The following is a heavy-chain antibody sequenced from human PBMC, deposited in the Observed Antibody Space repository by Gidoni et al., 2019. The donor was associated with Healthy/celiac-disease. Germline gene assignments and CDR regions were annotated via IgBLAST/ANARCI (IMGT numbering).Heavy chain of an antibody. J-gene: IGHJ5*02. V-gene: IGHV3-33*01. D-gene: IGHD3-10*01. CDR3: ARGLQLLWGWFDP. CDR1: GFTFSSYG. Sequence: QVQLVESGGGVVKPGRSLRLSCAASGFTFSSYGMHWVRQAPGKGLEWVAVIWYDGSNKYYADSVKGRFTISRDNSKNTLYLQMNSLRAEDTAVYYCARGLQLLWGWFDPWGQGTLVTVSS. CDR2: IWYDGSNK.